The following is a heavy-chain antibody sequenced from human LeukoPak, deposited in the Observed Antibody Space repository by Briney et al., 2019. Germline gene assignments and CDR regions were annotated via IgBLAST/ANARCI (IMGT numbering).Heavy chain of an antibody. D-gene: IGHD3-10*01. CDR1: GFIFDDYA. Sequence: GRSLRLSCAASGFIFDDYAMHWVRQAPGKGLEWVSTINWNSGTLAYADSVKGRFTISRDNAKNSLYLQMNSLRTEDTALYYCARGLGGDQGYFDLWGRGTLATVSS. CDR2: INWNSGTL. CDR3: ARGLGGDQGYFDL. J-gene: IGHJ2*01. V-gene: IGHV3-9*01.